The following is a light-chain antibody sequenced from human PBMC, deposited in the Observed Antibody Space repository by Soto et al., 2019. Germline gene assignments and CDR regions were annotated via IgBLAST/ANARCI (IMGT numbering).Light chain of an antibody. Sequence: QSVLTQPASVSGSPGQSITISCTGTSSDVGGYNYVSWYQQHPGKAPKLMIYDVSNRPSGVSNRFSGSKSGNTASLTISGLQAEDEADYYCSTYTSSSTLVLGGETKVTVL. CDR3: STYTSSSTLV. CDR1: SSDVGGYNY. CDR2: DVS. V-gene: IGLV2-14*01. J-gene: IGLJ2*01.